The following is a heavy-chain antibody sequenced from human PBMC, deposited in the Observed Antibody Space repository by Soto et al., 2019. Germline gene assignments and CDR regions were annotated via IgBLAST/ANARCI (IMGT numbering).Heavy chain of an antibody. CDR3: TTHRLTGTSRGYYYYGMDV. CDR2: IKSKTDGGTT. Sequence: PGGSLRLSCAASGFTFSNAWMNWVRQAPGKGLEWVGRIKSKTDGGTTDYAAPVKGRFTISRDDSKNTLYLQMNSLKTEDTAVYYCTTHRLTGTSRGYYYYGMDVWGQGTTVTVSS. CDR1: GFTFSNAW. D-gene: IGHD1-7*01. J-gene: IGHJ6*02. V-gene: IGHV3-15*07.